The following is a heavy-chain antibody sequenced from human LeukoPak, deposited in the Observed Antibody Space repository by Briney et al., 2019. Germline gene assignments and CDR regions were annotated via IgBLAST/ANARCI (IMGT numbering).Heavy chain of an antibody. J-gene: IGHJ4*02. Sequence: PGGSLRLSCAASGFTFSSYWMSWVRQAPGKGLEWVADIKQDGSEKYYVDSVKGRFTISRDNAKNSLYLQTNSLRAEDTAVYYCASPVVAATGSDYWGQGTLVTVSS. V-gene: IGHV3-7*01. CDR3: ASPVVAATGSDY. CDR1: GFTFSSYW. CDR2: IKQDGSEK. D-gene: IGHD2-15*01.